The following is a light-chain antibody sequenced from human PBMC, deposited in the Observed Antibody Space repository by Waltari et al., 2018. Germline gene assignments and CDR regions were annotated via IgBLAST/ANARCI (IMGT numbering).Light chain of an antibody. CDR2: WAS. CDR3: QQYYSSPIT. CDR1: QSVLYSSNNKNY. J-gene: IGKJ5*01. Sequence: DIVMTQSPDSLSVSLGERATIHCKSSQSVLYSSNNKNYFAWYQQKPRQPPKLLIYWASTRQSGVPDRFSGSGSGTDFTLTISNLQAEDVAVYYCQQYYSSPITFGQGTRLELK. V-gene: IGKV4-1*01.